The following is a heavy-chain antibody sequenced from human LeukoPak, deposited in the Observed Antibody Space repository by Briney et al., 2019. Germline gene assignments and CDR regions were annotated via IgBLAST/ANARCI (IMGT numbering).Heavy chain of an antibody. CDR2: ISGSGGST. V-gene: IGHV3-23*01. CDR3: AKDLGSGGSCYDG. J-gene: IGHJ4*02. Sequence: GGSLRLSCSASGFTFSSYAMSWVRQAPGKGLEWVSAISGSGGSTYYADSVKGRFTISRDNSKNTLYLQMNSLRAEDTAVYYCAKDLGSGGSCYDGWGQGTLVTVSS. D-gene: IGHD2-15*01. CDR1: GFTFSSYA.